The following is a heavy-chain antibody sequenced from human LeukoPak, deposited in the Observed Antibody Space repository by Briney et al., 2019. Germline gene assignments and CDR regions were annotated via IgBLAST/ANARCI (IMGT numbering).Heavy chain of an antibody. Sequence: AGGSLRLSCSASVFSFSDYDMNWDRQAPGKGLEWVSAISGRSSHVYYGESVKGRFTISRDNAKNSLYLQLDSLGVEDTAVYYCGRAFPPLRTSSAGDLWGQGTLVTVSS. CDR1: VFSFSDYD. CDR2: ISGRSSHV. D-gene: IGHD3-16*01. V-gene: IGHV3-21*01. J-gene: IGHJ1*01. CDR3: GRAFPPLRTSSAGDL.